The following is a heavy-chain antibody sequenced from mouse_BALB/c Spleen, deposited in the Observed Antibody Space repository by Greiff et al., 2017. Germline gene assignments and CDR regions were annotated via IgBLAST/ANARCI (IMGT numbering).Heavy chain of an antibody. CDR1: GYTFTSYW. J-gene: IGHJ4*01. Sequence: QVQLQQSGAELAKPGASVKMSCKASGYTFTSYWMHWVKQRPGQGLEWIGYINPSTGYTEYNQKFKDKATLTADKSSSTAYMQLSSLTSEDSAVYNCARWSDDGYPYAMDYWGQGTSVTVSS. D-gene: IGHD2-3*01. CDR2: INPSTGYT. V-gene: IGHV1-7*01. CDR3: ARWSDDGYPYAMDY.